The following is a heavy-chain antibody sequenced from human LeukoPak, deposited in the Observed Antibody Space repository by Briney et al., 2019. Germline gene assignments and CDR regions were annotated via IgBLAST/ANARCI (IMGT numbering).Heavy chain of an antibody. CDR3: ARVGYCSSTSCYRTFDY. Sequence: GASVTVSCKASGYTFTGYYMHWVRQAPGQGLEWMGWINPNSGGTNYAHKFQGRVTMTRDTSISTAYMELSRLRSDDTAVYYCARVGYCSSTSCYRTFDYWGQGTLVTVSS. J-gene: IGHJ4*02. CDR1: GYTFTGYY. D-gene: IGHD2-2*01. CDR2: INPNSGGT. V-gene: IGHV1-2*02.